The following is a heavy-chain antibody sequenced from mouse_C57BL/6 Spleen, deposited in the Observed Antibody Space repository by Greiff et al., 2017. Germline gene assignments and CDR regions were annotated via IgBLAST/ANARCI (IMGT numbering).Heavy chain of an antibody. CDR2: ISDGGSYT. J-gene: IGHJ1*03. CDR3: ARDFRITTVVAEKYFDG. V-gene: IGHV5-4*01. Sequence: EVMLVESGGGLVKPGGSLKLSCAASGFTFSSYAMSWVRQTPAKRLEWVATISDGGSYTNYPDNVQGRFTISRDNAKNNLYLQMSHLKSEDTAMYYCARDFRITTVVAEKYFDGWGTGTTVTVSS. D-gene: IGHD1-1*01. CDR1: GFTFSSYA.